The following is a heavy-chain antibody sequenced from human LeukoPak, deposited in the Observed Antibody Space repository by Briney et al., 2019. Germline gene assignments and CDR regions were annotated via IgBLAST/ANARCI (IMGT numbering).Heavy chain of an antibody. CDR1: GFTFSSYS. D-gene: IGHD6-6*01. CDR3: ARCGRAAARPIDY. J-gene: IGHJ4*02. CDR2: ISSSSSYI. Sequence: PGGSLRLSCAASGFTFSSYSMNWVRQAPGKGLEWVSSISSSSSYIYYADSVKGRFTISRDNAKNSLYLQMNSLRAEDTAVYYCARCGRAAARPIDYWGQGTLVTVSS. V-gene: IGHV3-21*01.